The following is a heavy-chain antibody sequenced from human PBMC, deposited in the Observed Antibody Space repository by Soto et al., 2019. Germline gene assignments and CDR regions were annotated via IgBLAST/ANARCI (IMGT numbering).Heavy chain of an antibody. CDR3: AKDTRYCSSTSCHAGGWFDP. J-gene: IGHJ5*02. CDR2: ISGSGGST. D-gene: IGHD2-2*01. CDR1: GFTFSSYA. Sequence: EVQLLESGGGLVQPGGSLRLSCAASGFTFSSYAMSWVRQAPGKGLEWVSAISGSGGSTYYAASVKGRFTISRDNSKNTLYLQMNRLRAEDTAVYYCAKDTRYCSSTSCHAGGWFDPWGQGTLVTVSS. V-gene: IGHV3-23*01.